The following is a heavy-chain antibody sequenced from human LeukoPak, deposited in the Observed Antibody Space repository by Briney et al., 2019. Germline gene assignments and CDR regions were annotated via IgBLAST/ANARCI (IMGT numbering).Heavy chain of an antibody. D-gene: IGHD3-3*01. V-gene: IGHV3-9*01. Sequence: GGSLRLSCAAAGFIFDDHGMHWVRQAPGKGLEWVSGISWSSGIIGYADSVKGRFTISRDNAKNSLDLQMESLRAEDTAVYYCAKDTGSPADAITMEDNAFDIWCQGTMVTVSS. J-gene: IGHJ3*02. CDR1: GFIFDDHG. CDR2: ISWSSGII. CDR3: AKDTGSPADAITMEDNAFDI.